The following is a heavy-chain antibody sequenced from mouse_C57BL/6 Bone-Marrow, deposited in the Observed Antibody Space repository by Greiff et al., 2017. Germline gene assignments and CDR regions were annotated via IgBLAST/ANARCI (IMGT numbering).Heavy chain of an antibody. J-gene: IGHJ2*01. Sequence: DVKLQESGGDLVKPGGSLKLSCAASGFTFSSYGMSWVRQTPDERLEWVATISSGGSYTYYPDSVKGRFTISRDNAKNTLYLQMSSLKSEDTAMYYCARQGGYYVYYFDYWGQGTTLTVSS. CDR3: ARQGGYYVYYFDY. CDR2: ISSGGSYT. V-gene: IGHV5-6*02. D-gene: IGHD2-3*01. CDR1: GFTFSSYG.